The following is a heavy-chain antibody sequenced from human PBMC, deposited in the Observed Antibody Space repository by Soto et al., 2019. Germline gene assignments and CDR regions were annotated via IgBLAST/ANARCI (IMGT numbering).Heavy chain of an antibody. CDR1: GGTFSSYA. CDR2: ILPIFGTA. V-gene: IGHV1-69*12. Sequence: QVQLLQSGAEVKKPGSSVKVSCKASGGTFSSYAISWVRQAPGQGLEWMGGILPIFGTANYAQKFQGRVTITAEXXTXTXXLELSSLRSEETAVYYCAGDADSGDDHYCYSGMDVWGQGTTVTVSS. D-gene: IGHD5-12*01. CDR3: AGDADSGDDHYCYSGMDV. J-gene: IGHJ6*02.